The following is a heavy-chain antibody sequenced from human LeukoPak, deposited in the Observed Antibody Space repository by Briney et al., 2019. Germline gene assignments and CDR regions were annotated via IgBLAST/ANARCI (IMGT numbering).Heavy chain of an antibody. D-gene: IGHD6-13*01. CDR3: ANDQQGDLDY. J-gene: IGHJ4*02. Sequence: ASVKVSCEASGYTFTGYYMHWVRQAPGQGLEWMGWINPSSGGTNYAQKFQGRVTMTRDTSISTAYMELSRLRSDDTAVYYCANDQQGDLDYWGQGTLVTVSS. CDR2: INPSSGGT. CDR1: GYTFTGYY. V-gene: IGHV1-2*02.